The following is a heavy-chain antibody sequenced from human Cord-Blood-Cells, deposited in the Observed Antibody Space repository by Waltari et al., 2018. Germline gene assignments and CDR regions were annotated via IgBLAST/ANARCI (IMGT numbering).Heavy chain of an antibody. CDR3: TTFLTTVTDY. V-gene: IGHV3-15*01. Sequence: EVQLVESGGGLVKPGGSLRLSCAASGFTFSNAWMSWVRQAPGKGREGGGRIKNKTEGGTTNYAAPGKGRFTISRDDSKNTLYLQMNSLKTEDTAVYYCTTFLTTVTDYWGQGTLVTVSS. D-gene: IGHD4-17*01. J-gene: IGHJ4*02. CDR1: GFTFSNAW. CDR2: IKNKTEGGTT.